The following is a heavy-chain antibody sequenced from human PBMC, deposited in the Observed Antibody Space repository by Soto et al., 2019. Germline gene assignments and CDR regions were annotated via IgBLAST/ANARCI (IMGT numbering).Heavy chain of an antibody. D-gene: IGHD6-13*01. Sequence: GGSLRLSCAASGFTFSSYAMHWVRQAPGKGLEYVSAISSNGGSTYYANSVKGRFTISRDNSKNTLYLQMGSLRAEDMAVYYCARSRGWQQLVPGAFDIWGQGTMVTVSS. J-gene: IGHJ3*02. CDR1: GFTFSSYA. CDR3: ARSRGWQQLVPGAFDI. CDR2: ISSNGGST. V-gene: IGHV3-64*01.